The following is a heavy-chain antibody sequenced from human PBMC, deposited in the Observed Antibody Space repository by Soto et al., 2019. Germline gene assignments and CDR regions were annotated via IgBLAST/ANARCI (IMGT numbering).Heavy chain of an antibody. J-gene: IGHJ4*02. D-gene: IGHD5-12*01. V-gene: IGHV1-18*01. CDR2: ISGHNGVT. CDR3: ARDEKNWATFDY. Sequence: QVQLVQSGAEVKKPGASVKVSCKASGYTFSDYGISWVRQAPGQGPEWMGWISGHNGVTNSAPRHQGRVTMTTDTSTSTAYMELRSLTSDDTAVYYCARDEKNWATFDYWGQGTLVTVSS. CDR1: GYTFSDYG.